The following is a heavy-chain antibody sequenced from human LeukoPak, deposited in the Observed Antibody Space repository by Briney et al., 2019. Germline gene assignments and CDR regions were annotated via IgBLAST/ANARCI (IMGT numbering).Heavy chain of an antibody. CDR3: ARDLRQGGYYYNWFDP. D-gene: IGHD3-22*01. CDR1: VYTFTPYV. J-gene: IGHJ5*02. Sequence: APVKVSCKASVYTFTPYVISAVREAPGHGLEWMGWISAYNGNTNYAQKLQGRVTMTTDTSTSTAYMELRSLRSDDTAVYYCARDLRQGGYYYNWFDPWGQGTLVTVSS. CDR2: ISAYNGNT. V-gene: IGHV1-18*01.